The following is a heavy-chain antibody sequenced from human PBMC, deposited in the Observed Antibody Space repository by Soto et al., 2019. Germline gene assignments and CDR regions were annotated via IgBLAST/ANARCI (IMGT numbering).Heavy chain of an antibody. Sequence: PSETLSLTCTVSGGSISSYYWSWIRQPPGKGLEWIGYIYYSGSTYYNPSLKSRVTISVDTSKNQFSLKLSSVTAADTAVYYCVSRGDTAYAFDIWGQGTMVTVSS. V-gene: IGHV4-59*06. CDR1: GGSISSYY. D-gene: IGHD5-18*01. J-gene: IGHJ3*02. CDR3: VSRGDTAYAFDI. CDR2: IYYSGST.